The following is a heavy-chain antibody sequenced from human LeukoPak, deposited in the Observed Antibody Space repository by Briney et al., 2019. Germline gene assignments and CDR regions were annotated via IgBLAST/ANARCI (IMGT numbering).Heavy chain of an antibody. CDR3: GRKAGDCGGGSCYSIDY. J-gene: IGHJ4*02. D-gene: IGHD2-15*01. Sequence: SVKVSCKAFGGSFSSEAISWVRQAPGQGREWMGGIIPIFGTANYAQKFQGRVTITTDESTTTAYMEVSSLRSEDTAVYYCGRKAGDCGGGSCYSIDYWGQGTLVTVSS. CDR2: IIPIFGTA. CDR1: GGSFSSEA. V-gene: IGHV1-69*05.